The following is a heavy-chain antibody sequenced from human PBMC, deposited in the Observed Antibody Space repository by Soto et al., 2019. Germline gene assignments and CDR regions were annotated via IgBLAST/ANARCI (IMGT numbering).Heavy chain of an antibody. V-gene: IGHV4-34*01. CDR3: ARGPLKSFPRPKTYYYYYMDV. CDR2: INHSGST. Sequence: QVQLQQWGAGLLKPSETLSLTCAVYGGSFSGYYWSWIRQPPGKVLEWIGEINHSGSTNYNPSLKSRVTISVDTSKNQFSLKLSSVTAADTAVYYCARGPLKSFPRPKTYYYYYMDVWGKGTTVTVSS. D-gene: IGHD1-26*01. J-gene: IGHJ6*03. CDR1: GGSFSGYY.